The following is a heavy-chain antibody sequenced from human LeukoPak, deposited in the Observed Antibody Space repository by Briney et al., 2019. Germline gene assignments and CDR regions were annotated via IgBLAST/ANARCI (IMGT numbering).Heavy chain of an antibody. CDR3: ASSGLRLGELSFDY. Sequence: SGTLSLTCAVSGGSISSSNWWSWVRQPPGKGLEWIGEIYHSGSTNYNPSLKSRVTISVDTSKNQFSLKLSSVTAADTAVYYCASSGLRLGELSFDYWGQGTLVTVSS. J-gene: IGHJ4*02. V-gene: IGHV4-4*02. D-gene: IGHD3-16*02. CDR2: IYHSGST. CDR1: GGSISSSNW.